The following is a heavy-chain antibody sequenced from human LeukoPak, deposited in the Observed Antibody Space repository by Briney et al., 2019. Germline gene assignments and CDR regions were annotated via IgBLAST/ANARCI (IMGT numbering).Heavy chain of an antibody. Sequence: SQTLSLTCTVSGGSISSGDYYWSWIRQPPGKGLEWIGYINHSGSSSHNPSLKSRVTISVGTSKNQFSLKLSSVTAADTAVYHCARAPLGFCSGGTCKRYFDYWGQGTLVTVSS. CDR2: INHSGSS. V-gene: IGHV4-30-4*01. J-gene: IGHJ4*02. D-gene: IGHD2-15*01. CDR3: ARAPLGFCSGGTCKRYFDY. CDR1: GGSISSGDYY.